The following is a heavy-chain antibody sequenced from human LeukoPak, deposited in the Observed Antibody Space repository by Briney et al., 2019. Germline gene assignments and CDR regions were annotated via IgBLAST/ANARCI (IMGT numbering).Heavy chain of an antibody. CDR3: AARYCTNGVCYNGFDP. CDR1: GCTFTSSA. J-gene: IGHJ5*02. CDR2: IVVGSGNT. Sequence: TSVKVSFKASGCTFTSSAMQWVRQTRAQPRDWIGWIVVGSGNTNYAQKFQDRVTITRDMSTSTAYMELSSLRSEDTAVYYCAARYCTNGVCYNGFDPWGQGTLVTVSS. V-gene: IGHV1-58*02. D-gene: IGHD2-8*01.